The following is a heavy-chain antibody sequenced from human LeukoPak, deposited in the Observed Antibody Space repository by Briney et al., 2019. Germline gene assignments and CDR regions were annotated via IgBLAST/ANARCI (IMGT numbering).Heavy chain of an antibody. CDR2: ISSSSSYI. V-gene: IGHV3-21*01. D-gene: IGHD3-22*01. CDR1: GFTFSSYS. J-gene: IGHJ4*02. CDR3: ARGEYYYDSSGYYKLDY. Sequence: GGSLRLSCAASGFTFSSYSMNWVRQAPGKGLEWVSSISSSSSYIYYADSVKGRFTISRDNAKNSLYLQMNSLRAEDTAVYYCARGEYYYDSSGYYKLDYWGQGTLVTVPS.